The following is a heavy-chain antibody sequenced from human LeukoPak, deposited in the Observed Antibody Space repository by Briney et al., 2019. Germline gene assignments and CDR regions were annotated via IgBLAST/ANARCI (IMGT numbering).Heavy chain of an antibody. D-gene: IGHD6-13*01. CDR3: AIFRWGSTWYYADH. V-gene: IGHV3-33*01. Sequence: PGRSLRLSCAASGFTFSSYGMHWVRQAPGKGLEWVAVIWYDGSNKYYADSVKGRFTISRDNSKNTLYLQMNSLRADDTAVYYCAIFRWGSTWYYADHWGQGTLVTVSS. J-gene: IGHJ4*02. CDR1: GFTFSSYG. CDR2: IWYDGSNK.